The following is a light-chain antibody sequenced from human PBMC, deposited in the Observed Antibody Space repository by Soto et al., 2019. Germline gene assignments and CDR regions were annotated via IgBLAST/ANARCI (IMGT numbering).Light chain of an antibody. CDR2: EVS. CDR1: SIDIGGYNY. Sequence: QSALTQPASVSGSPGQAITSSCTGTSIDIGGYNYVSWYQQHPGKAPKLMIYEVSNRPSGVSNRFSGSKSGNAASLTISGLQAEAEADYYCSAFTSSTTLAFGGGTKLTVL. CDR3: SAFTSSTTLA. V-gene: IGLV2-14*01. J-gene: IGLJ3*02.